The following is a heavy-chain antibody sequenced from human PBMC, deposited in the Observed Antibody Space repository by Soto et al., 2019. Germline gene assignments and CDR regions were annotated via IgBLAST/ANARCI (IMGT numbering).Heavy chain of an antibody. V-gene: IGHV3-53*01. CDR1: GFSVTSNY. J-gene: IGHJ4*02. Sequence: GGSLRLSCAASGFSVTSNYMTWVRQAPGKGLECVSVIYAGGNTYYPDSVKGRFTISSDNSKNTLFLQMNSLRAEDTAVYYCARVTTFYDILTPPYALNYFHYWGQGTRVAFSS. D-gene: IGHD3-9*01. CDR2: IYAGGNT. CDR3: ARVTTFYDILTPPYALNYFHY.